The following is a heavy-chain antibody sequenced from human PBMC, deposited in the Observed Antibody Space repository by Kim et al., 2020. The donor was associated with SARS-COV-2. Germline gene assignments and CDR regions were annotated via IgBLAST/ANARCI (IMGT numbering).Heavy chain of an antibody. J-gene: IGHJ4*02. D-gene: IGHD3-9*01. CDR3: ARGGRAGYYRLIDY. CDR1: GGSFSGYY. Sequence: SETLSLTCAVYGGSFSGYYWSWIRQPPGKGLEWIGEINHSGSTNYNPSLKSRVTISVDTSKNQFSLKLSSVTAADTAVYYCARGGRAGYYRLIDYWGQGTLVTVSS. V-gene: IGHV4-34*01. CDR2: INHSGST.